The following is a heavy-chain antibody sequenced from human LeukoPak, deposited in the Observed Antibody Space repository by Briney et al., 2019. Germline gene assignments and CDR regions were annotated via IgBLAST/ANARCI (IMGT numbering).Heavy chain of an antibody. J-gene: IGHJ5*02. D-gene: IGHD3-22*01. CDR1: GYTFTSYG. V-gene: IGHV1-18*01. CDR2: ISAYNGNT. CDR3: AKDLSNYYDSGGYVRRFDP. Sequence: ASVKVSCKASGYTFTSYGISWVRQAPGQGLEWMGWISAYNGNTNYAQKLQGRVTLTTDTSTSTAYMELRSLRSDDTALYYCAKDLSNYYDSGGYVRRFDPWGQGTLVPVSS.